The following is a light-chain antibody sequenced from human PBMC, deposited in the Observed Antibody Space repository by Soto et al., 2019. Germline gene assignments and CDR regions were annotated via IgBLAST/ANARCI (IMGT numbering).Light chain of an antibody. Sequence: DIQMTQSPSSLSASVGDRVTITCQASQGINTYLNWYQQKPGKAPNLLIYDASNLQTWVPARFSGSGSGTHFTFTISSLQPEDIATYYCQQYNNPALTFGGGTKVEIK. CDR1: QGINTY. V-gene: IGKV1-33*01. J-gene: IGKJ4*01. CDR3: QQYNNPALT. CDR2: DAS.